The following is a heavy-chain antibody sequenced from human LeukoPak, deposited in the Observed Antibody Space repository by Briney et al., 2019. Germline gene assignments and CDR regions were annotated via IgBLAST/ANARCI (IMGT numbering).Heavy chain of an antibody. V-gene: IGHV4-59*01. J-gene: IGHJ3*02. CDR1: GGSISSYY. Sequence: PSETLSLTCTVSGGSISSYYWSWIRQPPGKGLEWIGYIYYSGSTNYNPSLKSRVTISVDTSKNQFSLKLSSVTAADTAVYYCARDFGAIFRAFDIWGQGTMVTVSS. CDR3: ARDFGAIFRAFDI. D-gene: IGHD3-3*01. CDR2: IYYSGST.